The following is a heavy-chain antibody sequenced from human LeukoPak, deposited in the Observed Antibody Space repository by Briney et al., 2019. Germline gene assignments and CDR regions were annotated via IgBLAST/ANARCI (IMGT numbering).Heavy chain of an antibody. D-gene: IGHD3-10*01. V-gene: IGHV1-2*02. CDR1: GYTFTGYY. CDR2: FNPNSGGT. J-gene: IGHJ4*02. Sequence: ASVKVSCKASGYTFTGYYMHWARQAPGQGLEWMGWFNPNSGGTNYAQKFQGRVTMTRDTSISTAYMELSRLRSDDTAVYYCARVWVDVGNVGSFDYWGQGTLVTVSS. CDR3: ARVWVDVGNVGSFDY.